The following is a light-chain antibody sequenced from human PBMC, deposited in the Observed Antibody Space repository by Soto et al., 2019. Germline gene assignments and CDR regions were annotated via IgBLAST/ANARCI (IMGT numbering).Light chain of an antibody. CDR3: QQRSSWLT. V-gene: IGKV3-11*01. Sequence: EIVMTQSPGTLSLSPGDTATLSCRASQSLGSDLAWYQQKPGQAPRLLIFGASARPTGIPARISGSGSGTDFTLTISSLEPEDFAVYYCQQRSSWLTFGGGTKV. CDR1: QSLGSD. CDR2: GAS. J-gene: IGKJ4*01.